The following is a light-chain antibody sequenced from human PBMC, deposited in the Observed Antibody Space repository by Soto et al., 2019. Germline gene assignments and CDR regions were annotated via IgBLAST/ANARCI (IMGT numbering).Light chain of an antibody. Sequence: DSVMSQSPDSLSVALSETATINCEFIQSVLNSSNNKNYLAWYQQKPGQPPKLLIYWASTRESGVPDRFSGSGAGTDFTLTVSSLQPEDFAVYYGQNDYNLLTFGGGTKVDIK. CDR3: QNDYNLLT. V-gene: IGKV4-1*01. CDR1: QSVLNSSNNKNY. J-gene: IGKJ4*01. CDR2: WAS.